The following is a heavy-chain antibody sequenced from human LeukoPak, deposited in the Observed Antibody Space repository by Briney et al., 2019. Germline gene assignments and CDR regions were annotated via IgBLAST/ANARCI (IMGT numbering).Heavy chain of an antibody. V-gene: IGHV4-59*01. CDR3: ATNLGYCSGGSCPWYYYYYMDV. CDR2: IYYSGST. Sequence: PSETLSLTCTVSGGSISRDYWSWIRQPPGKGLEWIGYIYYSGSTNYNPSLKSRVTISVDTSKNQFSLKLSSVTAADTAVYYCATNLGYCSGGSCPWYYYYYMDVWGKGTTVTVSS. CDR1: GGSISRDY. J-gene: IGHJ6*03. D-gene: IGHD2-15*01.